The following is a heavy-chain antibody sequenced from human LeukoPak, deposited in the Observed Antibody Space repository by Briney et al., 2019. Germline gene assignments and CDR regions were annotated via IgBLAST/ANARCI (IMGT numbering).Heavy chain of an antibody. V-gene: IGHV4-39*07. CDR1: GGSININSYY. D-gene: IGHD6-13*01. J-gene: IGHJ4*02. CDR2: INHSGST. CDR3: ARSQDEEVLYSSIPFDY. Sequence: SETLSLTCTISGGSININSYYWSWIRQPPGKGLEWIREINHSGSTNYNPSLKSRVTISVDTSKNQFSLKLSSVTAADTAVYYCARSQDEEVLYSSIPFDYWGQGTLVTVSS.